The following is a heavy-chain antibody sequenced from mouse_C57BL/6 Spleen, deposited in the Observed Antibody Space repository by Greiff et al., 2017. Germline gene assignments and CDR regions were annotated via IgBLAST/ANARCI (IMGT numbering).Heavy chain of an antibody. Sequence: EVQLQQSGAELVKPGASVKLSCTASGFNINDYYMPWVKQRTEQGLEWIGRIDPEDGGTKYAPKFQGKATLTADTSSNTAYLQLSSLTAEETDVYYCSLCGHYGRGFAYWGQGTLVTVSA. CDR1: GFNINDYY. CDR3: SLCGHYGRGFAY. D-gene: IGHD1-1*01. V-gene: IGHV14-2*01. CDR2: IDPEDGGT. J-gene: IGHJ3*01.